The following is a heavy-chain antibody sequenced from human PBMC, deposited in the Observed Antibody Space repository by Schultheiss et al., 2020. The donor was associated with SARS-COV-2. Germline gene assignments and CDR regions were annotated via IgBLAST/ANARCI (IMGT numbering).Heavy chain of an antibody. D-gene: IGHD2-15*01. Sequence: ASVKVSCKASGYTFTSYYMHWVRQAPGQGLEWMGIINPSGGSTSYAQKFQGRVTMTRDTSTSTVYMELSSLRSDDTAVYYCARYCSGGSCYSGFDYWGQGTLVTVSS. J-gene: IGHJ4*02. V-gene: IGHV1-46*01. CDR2: INPSGGST. CDR3: ARYCSGGSCYSGFDY. CDR1: GYTFTSYY.